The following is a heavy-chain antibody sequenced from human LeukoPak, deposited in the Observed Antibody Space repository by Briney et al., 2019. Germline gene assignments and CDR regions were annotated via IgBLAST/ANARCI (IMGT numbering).Heavy chain of an antibody. CDR2: ISAYNGNT. Sequence: ASVKVSCKASSYTFTSYGISWVRQAPGQGLEWMGWISAYNGNTNYAQKLQGRVTMTTDTSTSTAYMELRSLRSDDTAVYYCARGPLGRGWYYFDYWGQGTLVTVSS. CDR1: SYTFTSYG. CDR3: ARGPLGRGWYYFDY. D-gene: IGHD6-19*01. J-gene: IGHJ4*02. V-gene: IGHV1-18*01.